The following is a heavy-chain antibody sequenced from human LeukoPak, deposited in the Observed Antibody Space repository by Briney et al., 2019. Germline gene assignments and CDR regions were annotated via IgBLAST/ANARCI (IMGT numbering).Heavy chain of an antibody. Sequence: PSETLSLTCPVPGGSISSYYWSWIRQPPGKGLEWIGYIYYSGSTNYNPSLKSRVTISVDTSKNQFSLKLSSVTAADTAVYYCARGNVGYSNYYASEYYFDYWGQGTLVTVSS. J-gene: IGHJ4*02. CDR3: ARGNVGYSNYYASEYYFDY. D-gene: IGHD4-11*01. CDR2: IYYSGST. CDR1: GGSISSYY. V-gene: IGHV4-59*01.